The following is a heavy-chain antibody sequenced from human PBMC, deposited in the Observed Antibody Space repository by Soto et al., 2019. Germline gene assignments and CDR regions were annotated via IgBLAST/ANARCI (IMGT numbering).Heavy chain of an antibody. D-gene: IGHD3-10*01. CDR3: ARSGSFPSSCMDV. V-gene: IGHV4-61*01. CDR1: GGSVSSGSNY. Sequence: PSETLSLTRTVSGGSVSSGSNYCSRLLQPPGKGLDWIGYIYNSGSTNYNPSLKSRVTISVDTSKRQFSLKLSSVTAADTAVYYCARSGSFPSSCMDVWGQGTSVTVSS. CDR2: IYNSGST. J-gene: IGHJ6*02.